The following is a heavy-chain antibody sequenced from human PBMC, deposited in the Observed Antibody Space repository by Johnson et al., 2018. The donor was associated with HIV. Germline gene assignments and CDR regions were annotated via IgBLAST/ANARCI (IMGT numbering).Heavy chain of an antibody. CDR3: ARDNAAAGTPMGFDI. CDR2: LYSGGST. CDR1: GISVSRYY. V-gene: IGHV3-66*01. D-gene: IGHD6-13*01. Sequence: VQLLESGGGLVQPGGSLRLSCAASGISVSRYYMSWVRQAPGKGLESVSVLYSGGSTYYADSVKGRFPISRDNSKNTLYLQMNSLRAEDTAVYYCARDNAAAGTPMGFDIWGQGTMVTVSS. J-gene: IGHJ3*02.